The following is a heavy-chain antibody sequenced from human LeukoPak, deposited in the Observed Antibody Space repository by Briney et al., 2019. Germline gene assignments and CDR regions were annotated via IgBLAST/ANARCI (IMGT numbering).Heavy chain of an antibody. Sequence: SGGSLRLSCAASGFPFSSYAMSWVRQAPGKGLEWVSAISGSGGSTYYADSVKGRFTISRDNSKNTLYLQMNSLRAEDTAVYYCAKDIAVAGTRFFDYWGQGTLVTVSS. CDR3: AKDIAVAGTRFFDY. J-gene: IGHJ4*02. V-gene: IGHV3-23*01. CDR2: ISGSGGST. CDR1: GFPFSSYA. D-gene: IGHD6-19*01.